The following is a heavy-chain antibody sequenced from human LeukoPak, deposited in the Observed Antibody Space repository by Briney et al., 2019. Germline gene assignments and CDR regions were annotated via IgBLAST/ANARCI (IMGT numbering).Heavy chain of an antibody. CDR1: GFTFSSYG. Sequence: GGSLRLSCAASGFTFSSYGMHWVRQAPGKGLEWVAVISYDGSNKCYADSVKGRFTISRDNSKNTLYLQMNSLRAEDTAVYYCAKGNTAIHYWGQGTLVTVSS. CDR3: AKGNTAIHY. V-gene: IGHV3-30*18. CDR2: ISYDGSNK. D-gene: IGHD5-18*01. J-gene: IGHJ4*02.